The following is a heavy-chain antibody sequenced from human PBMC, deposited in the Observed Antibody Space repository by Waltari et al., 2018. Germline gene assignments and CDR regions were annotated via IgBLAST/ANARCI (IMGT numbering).Heavy chain of an antibody. V-gene: IGHV1-8*01. J-gene: IGHJ4*02. Sequence: QVQLVQSGAEVKQPGASVKVSCKASGYTFTSYDINWVRQATGQGLEWMGWMNPNSGNTGYAQKFQGRVTMTRNTCISTAYMELSSLRSEDTAVYYWARGDRVAAAGTSDYWGQGTLVTVSS. CDR2: MNPNSGNT. CDR3: ARGDRVAAAGTSDY. CDR1: GYTFTSYD. D-gene: IGHD6-13*01.